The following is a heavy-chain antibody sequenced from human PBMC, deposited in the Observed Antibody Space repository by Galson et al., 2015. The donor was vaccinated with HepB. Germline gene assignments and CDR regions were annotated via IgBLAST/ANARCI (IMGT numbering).Heavy chain of an antibody. CDR3: ARAAAVSRHLTN. J-gene: IGHJ4*02. Sequence: ETLSLTCTVSGGSISSGGYYWSWIRQHPGKGLEWIGYIYYSGSTNYNPSLKSRVTISVDTSKNQFSLKLSSVTAADTAVYYCARAAAVSRHLTNWGQGTLVTVSS. V-gene: IGHV4-61*08. D-gene: IGHD6-13*01. CDR1: GGSISSGGYY. CDR2: IYYSGST.